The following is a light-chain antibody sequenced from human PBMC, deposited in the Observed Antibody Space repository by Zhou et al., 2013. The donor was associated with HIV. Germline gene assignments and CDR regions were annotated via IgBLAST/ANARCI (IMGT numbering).Light chain of an antibody. CDR1: QSVDSDY. V-gene: IGKV3-20*01. Sequence: EIVLTQSPATLSLSPGQRATLSCRASQSVDSDYLAWYQQRPGQAPRFLIYDASSRAAGIPDRFSGSGSGTDFTLTISRLEPEDFAVYYCQQYGRSPPTFGQGTKVEIK. J-gene: IGKJ1*01. CDR2: DAS. CDR3: QQYGRSPPT.